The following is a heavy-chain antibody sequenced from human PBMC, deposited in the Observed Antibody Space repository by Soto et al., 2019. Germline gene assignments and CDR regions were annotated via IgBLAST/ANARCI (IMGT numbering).Heavy chain of an antibody. V-gene: IGHV4-39*01. CDR3: ARQGSY. J-gene: IGHJ4*02. CDR2: IYFNGKT. CDR1: GVSISDTSYY. Sequence: QLQLQESGPGLVKPSETLSLTCNVSGVSISDTSYYWGWIRQPPGKGLEWIGTIYFNGKTFYNPSLKSRLTISVDTSKNQISLRLTSVSAADTAVYYCARQGSYGGQGTLVAVSS.